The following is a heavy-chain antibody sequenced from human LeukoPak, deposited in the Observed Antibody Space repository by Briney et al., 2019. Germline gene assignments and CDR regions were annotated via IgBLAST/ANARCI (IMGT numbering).Heavy chain of an antibody. V-gene: IGHV1-8*01. CDR2: TNPNRGNT. CDR1: GYTFTSYD. D-gene: IGHD2-15*01. CDR3: ARGPPPYCSGDSCYSFLYFHH. Sequence: ASVNLSCKAAGYTFTSYDISWGRQATGQGLGLKGWTNPNRGNTGYAQKFQGRVTMTRDTSITTAYLELTTLRSDDTAVYYCARGPPPYCSGDSCYSFLYFHHWGQGTLVTASS. J-gene: IGHJ1*01.